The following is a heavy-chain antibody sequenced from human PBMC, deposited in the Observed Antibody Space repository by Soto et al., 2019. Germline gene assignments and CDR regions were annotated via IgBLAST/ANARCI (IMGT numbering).Heavy chain of an antibody. V-gene: IGHV5-10-1*01. CDR1: GYSFTSYW. Sequence: GESLKISCKGSGYSFTSYWISWVRQMPGKGLEWMGRIDPSDSYTNYSPSFQGHVTISADKSISTAYLQWSSLKASDTAMYYCASRSDPIYGDYAYYYGMDVWGQGTTVTVSS. CDR2: IDPSDSYT. CDR3: ASRSDPIYGDYAYYYGMDV. D-gene: IGHD4-17*01. J-gene: IGHJ6*02.